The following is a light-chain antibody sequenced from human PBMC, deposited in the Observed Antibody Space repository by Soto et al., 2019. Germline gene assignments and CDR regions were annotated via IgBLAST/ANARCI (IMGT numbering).Light chain of an antibody. V-gene: IGKV3D-15*01. CDR3: LQDYKYPWT. Sequence: EIVMTQAPATLSVSPWERATLSCRASESVSSKLVWYQQKPGQAPRLLIYGASNRATGIPARFSGSGSATDFTLTISSRQPEDFATYYCLQDYKYPWTFGQGTKVDIK. CDR2: GAS. CDR1: ESVSSK. J-gene: IGKJ1*01.